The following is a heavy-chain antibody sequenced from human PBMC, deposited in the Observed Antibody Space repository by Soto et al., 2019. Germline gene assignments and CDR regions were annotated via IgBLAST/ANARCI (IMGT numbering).Heavy chain of an antibody. Sequence: SETLSLTYTVSGYSVSSGSYYWSWIRQPPGKGLEWIGYIYYSGSTNYNPSLKSRVTISVDTSKNQFSLKLRSVTAADTAVYYCARGAPGGGYLYYFDYWGQGTLVTVS. D-gene: IGHD2-15*01. CDR3: ARGAPGGGYLYYFDY. J-gene: IGHJ4*02. CDR1: GYSVSSGSYY. V-gene: IGHV4-61*01. CDR2: IYYSGST.